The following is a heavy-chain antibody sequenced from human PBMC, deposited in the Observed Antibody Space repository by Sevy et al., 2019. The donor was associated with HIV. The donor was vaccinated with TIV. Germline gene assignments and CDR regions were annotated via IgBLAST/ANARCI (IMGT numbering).Heavy chain of an antibody. CDR2: ISGSGGRT. D-gene: IGHD3-22*01. Sequence: GGSLRLSCAGSGFTFRNYAMSWVRQAPGKGLEWVSAISGSGGRTYYADSVKGRFTISRDNSKNPVYLQMNSLRAEDKAVFYCTKVCYYDSTGSYCYVDYWGQGTLVTVSS. CDR3: TKVCYYDSTGSYCYVDY. J-gene: IGHJ4*02. V-gene: IGHV3-23*01. CDR1: GFTFRNYA.